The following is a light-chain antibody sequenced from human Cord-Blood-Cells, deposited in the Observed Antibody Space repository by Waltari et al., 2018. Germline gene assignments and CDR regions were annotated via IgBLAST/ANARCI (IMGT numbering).Light chain of an antibody. Sequence: NFMLTQPHSVSESPGTTVTISCTRSSGSIASNYVQWYQQRPGSSPTTVIYEDNQRPSGVPDRFSGSIDSSSNAASLTLSGLKTEDEADYYCQSYDSSNVVFGGGTKLTVL. CDR1: SGSIASNY. J-gene: IGLJ2*01. CDR3: QSYDSSNVV. CDR2: EDN. V-gene: IGLV6-57*01.